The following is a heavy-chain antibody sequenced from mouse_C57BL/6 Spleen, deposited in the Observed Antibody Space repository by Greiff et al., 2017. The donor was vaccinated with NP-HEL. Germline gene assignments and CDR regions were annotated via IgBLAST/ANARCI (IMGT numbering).Heavy chain of an antibody. V-gene: IGHV5-17*01. CDR2: ISSGSSTI. Sequence: EVKVVESGGGLVKPGGSLKLSCAASGFTFSDYGMHWVRQAPEKGLEWVAYISSGSSTIYYVDTVKGRFTISRDNAKNTLFLQMTSLRSEDTAMYYCARQGSTMITTRAMDYWGQGTSVTVSS. J-gene: IGHJ4*01. D-gene: IGHD2-4*01. CDR3: ARQGSTMITTRAMDY. CDR1: GFTFSDYG.